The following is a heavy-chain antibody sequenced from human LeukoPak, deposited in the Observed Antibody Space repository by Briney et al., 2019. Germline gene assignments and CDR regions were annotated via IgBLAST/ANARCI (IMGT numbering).Heavy chain of an antibody. CDR1: GFTFGSYW. J-gene: IGHJ6*03. Sequence: GGSLRLSCAASGFTFGSYWMSWVRQTPGKGLEWVATIKQDGGEKYYVDSVKGRFTISRENAENSLFLQMNSLRAEDTAMYCARVPPADYYYYYHVDVWGKGTTVTVSS. D-gene: IGHD2-2*01. CDR2: IKQDGGEK. V-gene: IGHV3-7*01. CDR3: ARVPPADYYYYYHVDV.